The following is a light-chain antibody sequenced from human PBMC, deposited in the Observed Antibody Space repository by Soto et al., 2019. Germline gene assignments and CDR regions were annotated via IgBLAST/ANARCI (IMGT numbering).Light chain of an antibody. CDR2: EVF. Sequence: QSVLTQPASVSGSPGQSIIISCTGSSSDVGGYNFVSWYQQHPGKAPKLIIFEVFNRPSGVSTRFSGSKSGSTASLTISGLQAEDEADYFCSSYTTNNAHVFGGGTKLTVL. CDR3: SSYTTNNAHV. CDR1: SSDVGGYNF. J-gene: IGLJ2*01. V-gene: IGLV2-14*01.